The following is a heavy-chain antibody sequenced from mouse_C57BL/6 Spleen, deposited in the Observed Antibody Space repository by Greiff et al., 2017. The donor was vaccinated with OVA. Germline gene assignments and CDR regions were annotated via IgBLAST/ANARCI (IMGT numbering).Heavy chain of an antibody. CDR3: ARDYSIWLAY. CDR1: GYTFTDYY. V-gene: IGHV1-26*01. Sequence: EVQLQQSGPELVKPGASVKISCKASGYTFTDYYMNWVKQSHGKSLEWIGDINPNNGGTSYNQKFKGKATLTVNKSYSTAYMELRSLTSEDSAVYDCARDYSIWLAYWGQGTLVTVSA. D-gene: IGHD2-5*01. J-gene: IGHJ3*01. CDR2: INPNNGGT.